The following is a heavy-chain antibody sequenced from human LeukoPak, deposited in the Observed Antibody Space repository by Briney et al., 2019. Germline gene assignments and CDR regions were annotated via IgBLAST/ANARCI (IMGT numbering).Heavy chain of an antibody. Sequence: SGGSLRLSCAASGFTFSSYDMHWVRQATGKGLEWVSAIGTAGDTYYPGSVKGRFTISRGNAKNSLYLQMNSLRAGDTAVYYCARGTRNYDSSGYSSYYFDYWGQGTLVTVSS. CDR1: GFTFSSYD. D-gene: IGHD3-22*01. CDR2: IGTAGDT. CDR3: ARGTRNYDSSGYSSYYFDY. V-gene: IGHV3-13*01. J-gene: IGHJ4*02.